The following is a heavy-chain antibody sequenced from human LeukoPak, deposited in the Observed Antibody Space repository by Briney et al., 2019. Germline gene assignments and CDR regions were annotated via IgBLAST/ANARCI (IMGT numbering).Heavy chain of an antibody. CDR2: ISGSGGYT. CDR1: GFTFSSYG. D-gene: IGHD2-15*01. V-gene: IGHV3-23*01. J-gene: IGHJ4*02. Sequence: GGSLRLSCVASGFTFSSYGMHWVRQAPGKGLEWVSAISGSGGYTYYADSVKGRFTISRDNSKKTLYLQMNSLRAEDTAIYYCARDYSPLGYWGQGALVTVSS. CDR3: ARDYSPLGY.